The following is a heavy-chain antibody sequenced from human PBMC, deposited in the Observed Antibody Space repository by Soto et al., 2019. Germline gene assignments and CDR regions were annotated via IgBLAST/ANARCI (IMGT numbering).Heavy chain of an antibody. D-gene: IGHD5-12*01. CDR1: GGSISTYY. J-gene: IGHJ5*02. CDR3: ARVHPSDRDGYKYLDP. V-gene: IGHV4-59*01. CDR2: THYSGIT. Sequence: QVQLQASGPGLVKPSETLSLTCTVSGGSISTYYWSWIRQPRSKGLEWIGYTHYSGITNYKPSLQTRVTIEVDMSKNPFTLKLSSVTAADTAVYYCARVHPSDRDGYKYLDPWGQGNLVTVSS.